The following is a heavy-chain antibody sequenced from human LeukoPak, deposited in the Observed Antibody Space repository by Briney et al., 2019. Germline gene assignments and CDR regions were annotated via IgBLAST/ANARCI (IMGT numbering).Heavy chain of an antibody. Sequence: GGSLKISCKGSGYSFTNYWIGWVRQMPGKGLEWMGIMYPGDSDTRYSPSFQGQVTISADKSVSTTYLQWSSLKASDTAMYYCAASTYGSGSYVGFDSWGQGTLVSVSS. CDR2: MYPGDSDT. J-gene: IGHJ4*02. D-gene: IGHD3-10*01. CDR3: AASTYGSGSYVGFDS. V-gene: IGHV5-51*01. CDR1: GYSFTNYW.